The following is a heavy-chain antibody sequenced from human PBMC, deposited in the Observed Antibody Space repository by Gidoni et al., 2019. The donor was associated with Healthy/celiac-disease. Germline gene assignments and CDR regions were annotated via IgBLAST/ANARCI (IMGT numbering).Heavy chain of an antibody. Sequence: QVLPVQSRAELQKPRSSVKVSCKASGVPFSSYAISWVRPAPGQGLEWMGGIIPIFGTANYAQKFQGRVTITADETTSTAYMELSSLRSRDTAGYYCASYYESSGYDGSDYWGQGKLVNVSS. CDR2: IIPIFGTA. V-gene: IGHV1-69*01. J-gene: IGHJ4*02. D-gene: IGHD3-22*01. CDR3: ASYYESSGYDGSDY. CDR1: GVPFSSYA.